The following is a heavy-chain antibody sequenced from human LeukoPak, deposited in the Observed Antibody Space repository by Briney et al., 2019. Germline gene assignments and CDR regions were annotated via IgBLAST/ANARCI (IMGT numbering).Heavy chain of an antibody. V-gene: IGHV4-59*01. D-gene: IGHD3-22*01. CDR3: ARVHSSGYYVDCYFDL. CDR1: GGSISSYY. J-gene: IGHJ2*01. CDR2: IYYSGST. Sequence: PSETLSLTCTVSGGSISSYYWSWIRQPPGKGLEWIGYIYYSGSTNYNPSLKSRVTISVDTSKNQFSLKLSSVTAADTAVYYCARVHSSGYYVDCYFDLWGRGTLVTVSS.